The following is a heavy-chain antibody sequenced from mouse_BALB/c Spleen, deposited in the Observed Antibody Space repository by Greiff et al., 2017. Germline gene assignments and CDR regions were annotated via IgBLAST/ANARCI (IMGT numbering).Heavy chain of an antibody. Sequence: DVMLVESGGGLVQPGGSRKLSCAASGFTFSSFGMHWVRQAPEKGLEWVAYISSGSSTIYYADTVKGRFTISRDNPKNTLFLQMTSLRSEDTAMYYCARGPVLRPPMDYWGQGTSVTVSS. V-gene: IGHV5-17*02. D-gene: IGHD1-2*01. CDR2: ISSGSSTI. J-gene: IGHJ4*01. CDR1: GFTFSSFG. CDR3: ARGPVLRPPMDY.